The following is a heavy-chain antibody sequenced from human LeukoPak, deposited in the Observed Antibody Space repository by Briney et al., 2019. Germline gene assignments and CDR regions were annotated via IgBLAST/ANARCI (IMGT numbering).Heavy chain of an antibody. V-gene: IGHV1-2*02. J-gene: IGHJ4*02. D-gene: IGHD3-16*01. CDR1: EYTFTGYF. CDR2: INPNSGDT. Sequence: GASVKVSCKASEYTFTGYFMHWVRQAPGQGLEWMGWINPNSGDTKFAREFQGRVTMTRDTSISTAYMGLSRLRSDDTAVYYCATQRGSYLWGTDFDYWGQGTLVTVSS. CDR3: ATQRGSYLWGTDFDY.